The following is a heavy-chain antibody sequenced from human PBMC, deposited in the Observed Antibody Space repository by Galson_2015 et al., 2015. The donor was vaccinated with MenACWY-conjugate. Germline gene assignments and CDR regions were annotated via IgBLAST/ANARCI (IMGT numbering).Heavy chain of an antibody. D-gene: IGHD3-22*01. CDR2: IDWRDNK. V-gene: IGHV2-70*11. CDR1: GFSLSTYEMC. J-gene: IGHJ3*02. Sequence: PALVKPTPPLTLTCTFSGFSLSTYEMCIYWVRQPPGKALEWLARIDWRDNKYYTTSLKTRLTISKDTSTNQVVLTMTNVDPVDTATYYCARMHIVLDATDAFDIWGQGTMVTVSS. CDR3: ARMHIVLDATDAFDI.